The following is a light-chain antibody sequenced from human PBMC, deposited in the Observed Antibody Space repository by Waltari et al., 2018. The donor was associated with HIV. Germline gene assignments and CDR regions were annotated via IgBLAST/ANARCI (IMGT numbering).Light chain of an antibody. CDR2: EVS. Sequence: QSALPQPPSASGSPGQSVTISCTGTSSDVGGYTYVSWYQQHPGKAPKLMIYEVSKRPSGVPDRFFGSKSGNTASLTVSGLQAEDEADYYCSSYAGSRDVFGTGTKVTVL. CDR3: SSYAGSRDV. V-gene: IGLV2-8*01. CDR1: SSDVGGYTY. J-gene: IGLJ1*01.